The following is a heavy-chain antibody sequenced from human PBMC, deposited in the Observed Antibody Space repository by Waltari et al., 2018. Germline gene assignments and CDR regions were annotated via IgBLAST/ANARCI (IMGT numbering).Heavy chain of an antibody. CDR1: GGSISSSSYY. D-gene: IGHD5-18*01. CDR2: IYYSGRT. V-gene: IGHV4-39*01. J-gene: IGHJ3*02. CDR3: ARHDAAMARGAFDI. Sequence: QLQLQESGPGLVKPSETLSLTCTVSGGSISSSSYYWGWIRQPPGKGLEWMGRIYYSGRTYDNPALKRRVTISVDTSKNQCSLKRSSGTAADTAVYYCARHDAAMARGAFDIWGQGTMVTVSS.